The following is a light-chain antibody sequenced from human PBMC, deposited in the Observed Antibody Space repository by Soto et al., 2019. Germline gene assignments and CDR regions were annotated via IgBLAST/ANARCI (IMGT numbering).Light chain of an antibody. CDR1: SSNIGADYD. CDR2: GNT. V-gene: IGLV1-40*01. Sequence: QSVLTQPPSVSGAPGQRVTISCTGSSSNIGADYDVQWYQHLPGTAPKPLIYGNTNRPSGVPDRFSVSKSGTSASLAITGLQAEDEADYYCQSYDSSLNGSYVFGAGTKVTVL. J-gene: IGLJ1*01. CDR3: QSYDSSLNGSYV.